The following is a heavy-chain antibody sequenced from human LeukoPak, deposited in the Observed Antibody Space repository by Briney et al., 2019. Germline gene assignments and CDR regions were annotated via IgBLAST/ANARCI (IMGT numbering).Heavy chain of an antibody. Sequence: NTSETLSLTCIVSGGSISSYYWSWLRQPPGKGLEGLGYIYYSGSTNYNPSLKSRVTISVDASKNQFSLKLSSVTAADTAVYYCARHASYYYGSGSQSLDYWGQGTLVTVSS. J-gene: IGHJ4*02. V-gene: IGHV4-59*08. CDR1: GGSISSYY. D-gene: IGHD3-10*01. CDR3: ARHASYYYGSGSQSLDY. CDR2: IYYSGST.